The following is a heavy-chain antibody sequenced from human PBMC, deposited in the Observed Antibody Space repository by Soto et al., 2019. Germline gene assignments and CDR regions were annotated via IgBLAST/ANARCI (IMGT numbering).Heavy chain of an antibody. V-gene: IGHV1-46*01. Sequence: ASVKVSCKAIGYSFTSHYMHWVRQAPGQGLEWMGTIYPGGVNIGYAQKFKGRVTMTKDTSTSTVYMELNSLTSEDTAVYYCARDWAAAGPFDYWGQGTLVTVSS. D-gene: IGHD6-13*01. CDR2: IYPGGVNI. CDR1: GYSFTSHY. CDR3: ARDWAAAGPFDY. J-gene: IGHJ4*02.